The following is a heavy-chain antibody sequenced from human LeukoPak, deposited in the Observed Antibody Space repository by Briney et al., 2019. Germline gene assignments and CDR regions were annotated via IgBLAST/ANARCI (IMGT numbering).Heavy chain of an antibody. Sequence: NSSETLSLTCTVSGGSISRSSHSWGWVRQPPGKGLEWIGSSHYSGSTYHNPSLKSRLTISVDTSKNQFSLKLSSVTAADTAVYYCARLGSPWAGLRYFDLWGRGTLVTVSS. CDR2: SHYSGST. CDR3: ARLGSPWAGLRYFDL. J-gene: IGHJ2*01. D-gene: IGHD5/OR15-5a*01. CDR1: GGSISRSSHS. V-gene: IGHV4-39*01.